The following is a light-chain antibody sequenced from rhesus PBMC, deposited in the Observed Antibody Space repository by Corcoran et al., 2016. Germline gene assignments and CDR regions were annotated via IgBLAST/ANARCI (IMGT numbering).Light chain of an antibody. CDR2: GPS. CDR3: YQHSSGYS. Sequence: QVILTQSPATLSLSPGERATLSCRASQSVSSYLAWYQQKPGQAPRLLIYGPSSRATGLPDRFRGSGSGTDFTLTSSSLEPEDVGVYHCYQHSSGYSFGQGTKVEIK. V-gene: IGKV3-10*01. J-gene: IGKJ2*01. CDR1: QSVSSY.